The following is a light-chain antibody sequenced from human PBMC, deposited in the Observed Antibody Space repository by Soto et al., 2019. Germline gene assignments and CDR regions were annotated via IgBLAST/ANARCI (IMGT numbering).Light chain of an antibody. CDR2: EVS. J-gene: IGLJ1*01. V-gene: IGLV2-14*01. CDR3: ATWDDSLNGYV. CDR1: SSDVGAYTS. Sequence: QSVLTQPASVSGSPGQSITISCTGSSSDVGAYTSVSWYQQHPGKAPKLMIYEVSNWPSGVSRRFSGSTSGTSASLAISGLRSEDESDYYCATWDDSLNGYVFGTGTKVTVL.